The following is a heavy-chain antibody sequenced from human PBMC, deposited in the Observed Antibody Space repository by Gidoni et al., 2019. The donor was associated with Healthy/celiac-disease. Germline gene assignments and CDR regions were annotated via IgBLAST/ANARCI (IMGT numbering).Heavy chain of an antibody. CDR1: GFTFSSYA. Sequence: EVQLLESGGGLVQPGGSLRLSCAASGFTFSSYAMSWVRQAPGKGLGWVSAISGSGGSTYYADSVKGRFTISRDNSKNTLYLQMNSLRAEDTAVYYCASVEMATIGAFDIWGQGTMVTVSS. J-gene: IGHJ3*02. CDR2: ISGSGGST. V-gene: IGHV3-23*01. CDR3: ASVEMATIGAFDI. D-gene: IGHD5-12*01.